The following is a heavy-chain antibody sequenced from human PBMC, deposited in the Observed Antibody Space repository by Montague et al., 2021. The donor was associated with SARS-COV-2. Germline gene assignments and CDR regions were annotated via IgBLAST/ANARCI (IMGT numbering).Heavy chain of an antibody. CDR1: GFSIGPADF. V-gene: IGHV4-38-2*02. J-gene: IGHJ3*02. CDR2: FLHSGTT. Sequence: SETLSLTCTVSGFSIGPADFWLWLRPPPGTGLAWIVSFLHSGTTHYNPSLPSRLTMSIDTSTNQFSLRLTSVTAADTAVFFCVREKAGGLRNVFDIWGQGTTVTVSS. CDR3: VREKAGGLRNVFDI.